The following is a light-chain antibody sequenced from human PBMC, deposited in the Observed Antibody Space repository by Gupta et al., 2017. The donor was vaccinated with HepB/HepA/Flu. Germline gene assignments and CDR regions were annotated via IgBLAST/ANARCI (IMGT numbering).Light chain of an antibody. Sequence: QSALTQPASVSGSPGQSIPISCTGTSSDVGVYNYVSWYQQHPVKAPKLLIYDVTNRPSGVSNRFSGSKSGNTASLTISGLQAEDEADYYCSSYTSNSAYVFGTGTKVTVL. CDR2: DVT. CDR1: SSDVGVYNY. V-gene: IGLV2-14*03. CDR3: SSYTSNSAYV. J-gene: IGLJ1*01.